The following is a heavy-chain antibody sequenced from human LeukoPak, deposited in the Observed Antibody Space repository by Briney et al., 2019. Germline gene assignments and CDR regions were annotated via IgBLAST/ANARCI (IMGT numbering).Heavy chain of an antibody. V-gene: IGHV3-7*05. D-gene: IGHD1-26*01. CDR3: AYRNNFEY. J-gene: IGHJ4*02. CDR1: GFSFSGHW. CDR2: IKAEGSEK. Sequence: QPGGSLRLSCAASGFSFSGHWMNWVRQPPGKGLEWVANIKAEGSEKYYVDSVKGRFTISRDDAKRTVDLQMDNLRAEDTAIYYCAYRNNFEYWGQGALVTVSS.